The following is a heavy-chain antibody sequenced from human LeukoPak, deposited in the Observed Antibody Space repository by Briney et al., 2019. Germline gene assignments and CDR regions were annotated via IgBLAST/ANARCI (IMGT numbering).Heavy chain of an antibody. CDR3: ARLGTGTALRDY. Sequence: SETLSLTCTVSGGSISGYYWSWIRQPPGKGLEWIGYIYTSGSTNYNPSLKSRVTISVDTSKNQFSLKLSSVTAADTAVYYCARLGTGTALRDYWGQGTLVTVSS. V-gene: IGHV4-4*09. CDR2: IYTSGST. CDR1: GGSISGYY. D-gene: IGHD1-1*01. J-gene: IGHJ4*02.